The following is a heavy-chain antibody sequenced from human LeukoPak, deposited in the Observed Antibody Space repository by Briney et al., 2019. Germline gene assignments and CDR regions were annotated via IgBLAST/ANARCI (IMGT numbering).Heavy chain of an antibody. Sequence: SETLSLTCTVSGASISSYYWSWTRHPPGEGLEWLGYIYDSGSTNYNPSLKSRVTISVETSKNQFSLKLSSVTAADTAVYYCARESPGYGGNSNFDYWGQGTLVTVSS. CDR3: ARESPGYGGNSNFDY. CDR2: IYDSGST. CDR1: GASISSYY. J-gene: IGHJ4*02. V-gene: IGHV4-59*01. D-gene: IGHD4-23*01.